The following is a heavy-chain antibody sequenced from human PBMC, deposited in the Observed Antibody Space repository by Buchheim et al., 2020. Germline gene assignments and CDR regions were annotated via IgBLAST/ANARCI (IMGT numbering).Heavy chain of an antibody. V-gene: IGHV4-59*01. D-gene: IGHD3-10*01. CDR2: IYYSGST. CDR3: ARGELLKSWFDP. CDR1: GGSISSYY. J-gene: IGHJ5*02. Sequence: QVQLQESGPGLVKPSETLSLTCTVSGGSISSYYWSWIRQPPGKGLEWIGYIYYSGSTNYNPSLKSRVTISVDTSKNQFSLKLSSVTAADTAVYYCARGELLKSWFDPWGQGTL.